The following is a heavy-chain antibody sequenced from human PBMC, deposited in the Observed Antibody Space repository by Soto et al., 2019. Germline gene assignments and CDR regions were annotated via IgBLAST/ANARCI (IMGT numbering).Heavy chain of an antibody. D-gene: IGHD6-13*01. CDR3: ARRGPGTYLDY. CDR2: VSGSGGST. Sequence: EVQLLESGGGLVQPGGSLRLSCAASGFTFSSYAMRWVRQAPGKGLEWVSAVSGSGGSTYYADSVKGRFTISRDKSKKTLYLQMNSLRAEDTAVYYCARRGPGTYLDYWGQGTLVTVSS. CDR1: GFTFSSYA. J-gene: IGHJ4*02. V-gene: IGHV3-23*01.